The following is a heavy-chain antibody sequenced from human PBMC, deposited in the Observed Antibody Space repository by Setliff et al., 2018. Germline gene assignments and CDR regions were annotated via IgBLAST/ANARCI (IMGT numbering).Heavy chain of an antibody. Sequence: GGSLRLSCAASGFTFSNAWMSWVRQAPGKGLEWVGRIKNKNSGGTTDYATPVKGRFTISRDDSGDTLYLQLNSLKTEDTAVYYCTTNYWGNDAFDIWGQGTMVTVSS. CDR3: TTNYWGNDAFDI. V-gene: IGHV3-15*05. D-gene: IGHD7-27*01. CDR2: IKNKNSGGTT. CDR1: GFTFSNAW. J-gene: IGHJ3*02.